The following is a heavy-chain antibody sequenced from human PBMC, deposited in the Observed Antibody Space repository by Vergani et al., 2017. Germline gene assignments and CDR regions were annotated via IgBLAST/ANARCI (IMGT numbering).Heavy chain of an antibody. V-gene: IGHV5-51*01. CDR2: IYPGDSDT. D-gene: IGHD6-6*01. Sequence: EVQLVQSGAEVKKPGESVKISCKGSGYSFTSYWIGWVRQMPGKGLEWMGIIYPGDSDTRYSPSFQGQVTISADKSISTAYLQWSSLKASDTAMYYCARQGGXSSPEYYYYYYMDVWGKGTTVTVSS. J-gene: IGHJ6*03. CDR3: ARQGGXSSPEYYYYYYMDV. CDR1: GYSFTSYW.